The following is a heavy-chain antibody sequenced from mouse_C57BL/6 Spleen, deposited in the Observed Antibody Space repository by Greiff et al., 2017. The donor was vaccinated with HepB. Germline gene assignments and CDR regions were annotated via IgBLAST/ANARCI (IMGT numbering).Heavy chain of an antibody. CDR3: AREGNWDEGDY. CDR1: GYTFTSYW. Sequence: QVQLKQPGAELVKPGASVKMSCKASGYTFTSYWITWVKQRPGQGLEWIGDIYPGSGSTNYNEKFKSKATLTVDTSSSTAYMQLSSLTSEDSAVYYCAREGNWDEGDYWGQGTTLTVSS. J-gene: IGHJ2*01. V-gene: IGHV1-55*01. CDR2: IYPGSGST. D-gene: IGHD4-1*01.